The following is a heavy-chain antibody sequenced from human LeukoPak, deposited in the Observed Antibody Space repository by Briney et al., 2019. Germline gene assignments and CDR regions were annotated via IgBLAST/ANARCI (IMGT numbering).Heavy chain of an antibody. CDR3: ARDQYGDYALDY. J-gene: IGHJ4*02. CDR2: ISSISYI. V-gene: IGHV3-21*01. Sequence: GGSLRLSCAASGFTFNSFWMSWVRQAPGKGLEWVSSISSISYIYYADSVKGRFTISRDTAKNSLYLQMNSLRAEDTAVYYYARDQYGDYALDYWGQGTLVTVSS. CDR1: GFTFNSFW. D-gene: IGHD4-17*01.